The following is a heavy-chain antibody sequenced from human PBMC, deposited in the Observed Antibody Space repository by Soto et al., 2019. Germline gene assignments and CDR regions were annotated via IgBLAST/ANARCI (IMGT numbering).Heavy chain of an antibody. J-gene: IGHJ5*02. CDR3: ARVEDLRGRGTYNGFDP. Sequence: PSETLSLTCTVSGGSISSGGYYWSWIRQHPGKGLEWIGYIYYSGSTYYNPSLKSRVTISIDTSKNQFSLKLTSVTAADTAVYYCARVEDLRGRGTYNGFDPWGQGTLVTVSS. CDR2: IYYSGST. V-gene: IGHV4-31*03. CDR1: GGSISSGGYY. D-gene: IGHD3-10*01.